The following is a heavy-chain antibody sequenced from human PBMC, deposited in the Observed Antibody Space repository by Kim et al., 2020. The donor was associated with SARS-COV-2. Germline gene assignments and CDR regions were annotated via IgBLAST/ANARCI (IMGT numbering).Heavy chain of an antibody. D-gene: IGHD4-17*01. Sequence: GGSLRLSCEASGFIFSIYGMTWVRQAPGKGLEWVATIGSSDTDKQYADSVKGRFTISRDNTKKSLFLQMSSLRAGDTGVYYCSTTSPSSTTVPNYYFYY. CDR1: GFIFSIYG. J-gene: IGHJ6*03. CDR3: STTSPSSTTVPNYYFYY. CDR2: IGSSDTDK. V-gene: IGHV3-21*01.